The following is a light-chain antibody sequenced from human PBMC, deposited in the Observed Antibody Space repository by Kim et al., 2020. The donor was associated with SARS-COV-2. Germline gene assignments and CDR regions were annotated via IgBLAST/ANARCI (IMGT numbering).Light chain of an antibody. CDR1: SSNMGGNV. CDR3: ATWDDSLNGVV. J-gene: IGLJ3*02. CDR2: NDG. V-gene: IGLV1-44*01. Sequence: GQGVTIYCSGSSSNMGGNVVNWYQQVPGTAPRLLIYNDGARPSGVPDRFSGSKSGTSASLAISGLQSEDDTVYYCATWDDSLNGVVFGGGTQLTVL.